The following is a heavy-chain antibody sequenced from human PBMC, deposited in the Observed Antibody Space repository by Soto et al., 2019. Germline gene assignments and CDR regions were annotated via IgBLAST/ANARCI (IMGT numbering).Heavy chain of an antibody. Sequence: SETLSVTCSFSGGSINSSSYFWGWVRQPPGKGLEWIGSIYYSGSTYYNPSLRSRVTISVDTSKNQFSLKLSSVTAADTAVFYCARHYSSGSRNWFDPWGQGTLVTVSS. CDR2: IYYSGST. D-gene: IGHD6-19*01. CDR1: GGSINSSSYF. J-gene: IGHJ5*02. V-gene: IGHV4-39*01. CDR3: ARHYSSGSRNWFDP.